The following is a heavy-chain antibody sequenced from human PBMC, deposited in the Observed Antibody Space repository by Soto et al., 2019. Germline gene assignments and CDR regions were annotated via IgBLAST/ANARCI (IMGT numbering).Heavy chain of an antibody. V-gene: IGHV3-30-3*01. D-gene: IGHD5-12*01. Sequence: GGSLRLSCAASGFTFSSYAMHWVRQAPGKGLEWVAVISYDGSNKYYADSVKGRFTISRDNSKNTLYLQMNSLRAEDPAVFYCARQHRYSGYDLRYFDYWGQGTLVTVSS. J-gene: IGHJ4*02. CDR3: ARQHRYSGYDLRYFDY. CDR2: ISYDGSNK. CDR1: GFTFSSYA.